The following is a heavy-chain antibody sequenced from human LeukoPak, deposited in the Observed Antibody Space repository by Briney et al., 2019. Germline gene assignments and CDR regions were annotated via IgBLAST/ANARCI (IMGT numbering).Heavy chain of an antibody. Sequence: GGSLRLSCPACGFTFSSYGMHWVRQAPGKGLEYVSAINSNGGSTYYANSVKGRFTISRDNSKNTLYLQMGSLRAEDMAVYYCSREGSYGDSDYWGQGTLVTVSS. V-gene: IGHV3-64*01. CDR3: SREGSYGDSDY. CDR1: GFTFSSYG. J-gene: IGHJ4*02. CDR2: INSNGGST. D-gene: IGHD5-18*01.